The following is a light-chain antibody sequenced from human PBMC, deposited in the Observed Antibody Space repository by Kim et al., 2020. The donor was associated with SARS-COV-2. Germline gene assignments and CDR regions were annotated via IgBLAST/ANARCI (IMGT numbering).Light chain of an antibody. CDR3: QQSYGIPWT. V-gene: IGKV1-NL1*01. CDR1: QGLSNA. J-gene: IGKJ1*01. Sequence: DIQMTQSPSSLSPSVGDTVTITCRASQGLSNALAWYQHKPGKAPKLLLYGATTLQSGVPSRFSGSGSGTEYTLTISSLQPEDLGTFYCQQSYGIPWTFGQGTKLEI. CDR2: GAT.